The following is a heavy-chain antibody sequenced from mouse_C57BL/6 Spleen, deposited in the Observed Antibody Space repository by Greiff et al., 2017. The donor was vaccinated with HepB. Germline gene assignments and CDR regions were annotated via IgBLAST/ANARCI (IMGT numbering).Heavy chain of an antibody. D-gene: IGHD2-3*01. CDR2: INPGSGGT. V-gene: IGHV1-54*01. CDR3: ARSTMRWLLPTDAMDY. Sequence: QVQLQQSGAELVRPGTSVKVSCKASGYAFTNYLIEWVKQRPGQGLEWIGVINPGSGGTNYNEKFKGKATLTADKSSSTAYMQLSSLTSEDSAVYFCARSTMRWLLPTDAMDYWGQGTSVTVSS. CDR1: GYAFTNYL. J-gene: IGHJ4*01.